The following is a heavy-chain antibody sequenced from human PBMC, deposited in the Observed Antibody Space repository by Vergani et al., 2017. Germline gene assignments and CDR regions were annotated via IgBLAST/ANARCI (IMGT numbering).Heavy chain of an antibody. J-gene: IGHJ4*02. CDR1: GGSISSGGYS. V-gene: IGHV4-30-2*01. CDR3: ARFVVAADYFDY. Sequence: QLQLQESGPGLVKPSETLSLTCTVSGGSISSGGYSWSWIRQPPGKGLEWIGYIYHSGSTYYNPSLRSRVTISVDRSKNQFSLKLSSVTAADTAVYYCARFVVAADYFDYWGQGTLVTVSS. CDR2: IYHSGST. D-gene: IGHD2-15*01.